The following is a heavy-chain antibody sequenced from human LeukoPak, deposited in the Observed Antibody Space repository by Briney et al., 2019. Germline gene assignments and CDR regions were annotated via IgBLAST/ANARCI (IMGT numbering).Heavy chain of an antibody. CDR1: GVSISSTSYF. CDR3: SREYSGSSRAD. V-gene: IGHV4-39*02. CDR2: IYYSGST. J-gene: IGHJ4*02. Sequence: PSETLSLTCTVSGVSISSTSYFWGWIRQPPGQGLEWIGSIYYSGSTFYSPSLKSRVTISVDTSKNQFSLKLSSVTAADTAVYYCSREYSGSSRADWGQGTLVTVSS. D-gene: IGHD6-6*01.